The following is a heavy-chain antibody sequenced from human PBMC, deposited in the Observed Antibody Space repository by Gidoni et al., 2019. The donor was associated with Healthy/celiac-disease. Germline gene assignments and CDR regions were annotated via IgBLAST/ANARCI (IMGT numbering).Heavy chain of an antibody. CDR2: ISAYNGIT. V-gene: IGHV1-18*01. CDR3: ARDEKRFLEWLVGHYYYYGMDV. CDR1: GYTFTSYG. Sequence: QVQLVQSGAEVKKPGASVKVSCKASGYTFTSYGISCVRQAHGQGLEWMGWISAYNGITNEAQMLQGRVTMTTSTSTSTAYMELRSLRSDDTAVYYCARDEKRFLEWLVGHYYYYGMDVWGQGTTVTVSS. J-gene: IGHJ6*02. D-gene: IGHD3-3*01.